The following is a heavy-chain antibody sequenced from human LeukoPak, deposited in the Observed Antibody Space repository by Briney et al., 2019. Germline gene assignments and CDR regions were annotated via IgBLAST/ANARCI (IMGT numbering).Heavy chain of an antibody. CDR3: ARSIVVVVPAATYYYYYYMDV. D-gene: IGHD2-2*01. J-gene: IGHJ6*03. Sequence: SETLSLTCAVYGGSFSGYYWSWIRQPPGKGLEWIGEINNSGSTNYNPSLKSRVTISEDTSKNQFSLKLSSVTAADTAVYYCARSIVVVVPAATYYYYYYMDVWGKGTTVTVSS. CDR2: INNSGST. CDR1: GGSFSGYY. V-gene: IGHV4-34*01.